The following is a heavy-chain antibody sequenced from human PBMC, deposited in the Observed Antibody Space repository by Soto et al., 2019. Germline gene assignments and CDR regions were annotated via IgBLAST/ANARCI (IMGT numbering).Heavy chain of an antibody. V-gene: IGHV4-39*01. J-gene: IGHJ5*02. CDR3: ARDYFDSSDYTTNWFDP. CDR1: GGSISSGTYS. CDR2: FYYSGST. Sequence: PSETLSLTCTVSGGSISSGTYSWGWIRQPPGKGLEWIGTFYYSGSTYYNPSLKSRVTISVDTSKNQFSLKVSSVTAADTALYYCARDYFDSSDYTTNWFDPWGQGTLVTVSS. D-gene: IGHD3-22*01.